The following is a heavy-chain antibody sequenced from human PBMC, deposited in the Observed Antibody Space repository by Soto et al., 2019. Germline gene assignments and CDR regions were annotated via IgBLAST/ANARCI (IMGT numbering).Heavy chain of an antibody. CDR2: ITDSGGST. CDR3: AKERATTTAFDY. J-gene: IGHJ4*02. V-gene: IGHV3-23*01. Sequence: PGGSLRLSCAASGFTFSRDGMSWVRQAPGKGLEWVSLITDSGGSTYYADSVKGRFTISRDNTKSALFLQMNSLRAEDTAVYYCAKERATTTAFDYWGQGALVTVSS. CDR1: GFTFSRDG. D-gene: IGHD4-17*01.